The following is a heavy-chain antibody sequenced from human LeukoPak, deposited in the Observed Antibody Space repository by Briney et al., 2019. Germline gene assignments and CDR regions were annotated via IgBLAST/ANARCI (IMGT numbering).Heavy chain of an antibody. Sequence: GGSLRLSCAASGFTFSGYAMSWVRQAPGKGLEWVSAISGSGGSTYYADSVKGRFTISRDNSKNTLYLQMNSLRAEDTAVYYCATPSLVSGSYRLFLAYWGQGTLVTVSS. V-gene: IGHV3-23*01. J-gene: IGHJ4*02. CDR1: GFTFSGYA. CDR3: ATPSLVSGSYRLFLAY. CDR2: ISGSGGST. D-gene: IGHD1-26*01.